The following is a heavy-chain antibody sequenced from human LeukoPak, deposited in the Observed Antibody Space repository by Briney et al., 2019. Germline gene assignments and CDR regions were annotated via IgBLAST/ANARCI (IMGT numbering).Heavy chain of an antibody. CDR3: ARQPGYSSGWYIDY. V-gene: IGHV4-39*01. CDR2: FYYSGST. J-gene: IGHJ4*02. D-gene: IGHD6-19*01. CDR1: DGSISSSDYY. Sequence: PSETLSLTCTVSDGSISSSDYYWGWIRQPPGKGLEWIGNFYYSGSTSYNPSLESRVTISIDTSKNQFSLNLSSVTAADTAVYYCARQPGYSSGWYIDYWGQGTLVTVSS.